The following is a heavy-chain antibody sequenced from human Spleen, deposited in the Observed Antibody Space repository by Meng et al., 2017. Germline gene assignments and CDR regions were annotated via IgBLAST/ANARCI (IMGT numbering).Heavy chain of an antibody. CDR1: GFTFSTYA. J-gene: IGHJ4*02. CDR2: ISFDGSNK. V-gene: IGHV3-30-3*01. D-gene: IGHD2-2*01. CDR3: ASLGYCSSHSCRTGDY. Sequence: GESLKISCAASGFTFSTYAMHWVRQAPGKGLEWVAVISFDGSNKYYADSVKGRFTVSRDNSKNTLYVQMNSLRAEDTAVYYCASLGYCSSHSCRTGDYWGQGTLVTVSS.